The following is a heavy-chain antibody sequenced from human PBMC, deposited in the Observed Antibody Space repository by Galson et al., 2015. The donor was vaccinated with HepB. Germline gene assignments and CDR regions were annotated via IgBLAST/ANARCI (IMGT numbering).Heavy chain of an antibody. Sequence: ETLSLTCTVSGGSISSGSYYWSWIRQPAGKGLEWIVRIPYSGTTYYNPSLKSRVTISLDTSKNQFSLKLSSETAADTAVYYCARDWRDGYNWVFDYWGQGTLVTVSS. D-gene: IGHD5-24*01. CDR1: GGSISSGSYY. CDR2: IPYSGTT. CDR3: ARDWRDGYNWVFDY. J-gene: IGHJ4*02. V-gene: IGHV4-39*02.